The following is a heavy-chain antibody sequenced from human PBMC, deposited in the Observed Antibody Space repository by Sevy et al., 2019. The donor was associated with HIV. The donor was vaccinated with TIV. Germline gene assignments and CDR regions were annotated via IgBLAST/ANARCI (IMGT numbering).Heavy chain of an antibody. V-gene: IGHV1-18*01. D-gene: IGHD2-21*02. J-gene: IGHJ4*02. Sequence: ASVKVSCKTSGYSFSNYGITWVRQAPGLGLEWMGWISVYNGHTNYAQKFQGRVTMTTDTSTSTVYMDLRSLRSDDPAVYYCVREAYCGGDCPMYFDYWGQGTLVTVSS. CDR2: ISVYNGHT. CDR1: GYSFSNYG. CDR3: VREAYCGGDCPMYFDY.